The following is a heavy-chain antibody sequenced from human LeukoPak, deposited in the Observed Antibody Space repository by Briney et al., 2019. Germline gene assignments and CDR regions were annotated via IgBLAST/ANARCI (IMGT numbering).Heavy chain of an antibody. CDR3: ARGTLPGLDIAMVHLDV. D-gene: IGHD5-18*01. CDR1: VDSLSRYY. Sequence: SESLSLTCTVSVDSLSRYYWCCMRQPPGKGREGSGYIYFSGSTNYNPSLKRRVTLSVDTFKNQVSLKLSSVTAADTAVYYGARGTLPGLDIAMVHLDVWGKGTTVTVSS. CDR2: IYFSGST. V-gene: IGHV4-59*01. J-gene: IGHJ6*04.